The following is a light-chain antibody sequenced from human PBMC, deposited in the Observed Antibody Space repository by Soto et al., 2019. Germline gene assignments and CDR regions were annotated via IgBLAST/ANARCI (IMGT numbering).Light chain of an antibody. CDR3: QQYGSSPIT. CDR1: QSVRSSS. J-gene: IGKJ5*01. CDR2: GAS. V-gene: IGKV3-20*01. Sequence: IVLTQSPGTPPFSXGERATLPGRASQSVRSSSLASSQQKPGPXPRLPXYGASSRATGSPDRCSGSGSGTDFTRTISRLEPEDFAVYYCQQYGSSPITFGQGTRLEIK.